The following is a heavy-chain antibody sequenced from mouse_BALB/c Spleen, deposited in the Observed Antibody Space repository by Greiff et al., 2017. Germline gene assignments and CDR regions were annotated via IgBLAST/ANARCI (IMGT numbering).Heavy chain of an antibody. Sequence: EVKLVESGGGLVKPGGSLKLSCAASGFTFSDYYMYWVRQTPEKRLEWVATISDGGSYTYYPDSVKGRFTISRDNAKNNLYLQMSSLKSEDTAMSYCARRRYDDGYYAMDYWGQGTSVTVSA. V-gene: IGHV5-4*02. CDR2: ISDGGSYT. CDR3: ARRRYDDGYYAMDY. J-gene: IGHJ4*01. D-gene: IGHD2-14*01. CDR1: GFTFSDYY.